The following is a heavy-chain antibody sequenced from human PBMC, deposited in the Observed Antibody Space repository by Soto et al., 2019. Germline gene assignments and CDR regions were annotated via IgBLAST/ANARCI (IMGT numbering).Heavy chain of an antibody. J-gene: IGHJ5*02. CDR2: IYYSGST. Sequence: PSETLSLTCTVSGGSISSYYWSWIRQPPGKGLEWIGYIYYSGSTNYNPSLKSRVTISVDTSKNQFSLKLSSVTAADTAVYYCARVAFPRPRTGWFDPWGKGTLVTVSS. CDR1: GGSISSYY. V-gene: IGHV4-59*01. CDR3: ARVAFPRPRTGWFDP. D-gene: IGHD3-10*01.